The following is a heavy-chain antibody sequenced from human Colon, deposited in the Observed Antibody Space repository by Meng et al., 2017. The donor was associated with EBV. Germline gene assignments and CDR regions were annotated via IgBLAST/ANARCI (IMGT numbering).Heavy chain of an antibody. CDR3: ARRLAALDH. D-gene: IGHD6-19*01. CDR2: INYSGNT. Sequence: QVQLQQWGAGLLKPSXPLSLSCAVYGGSFRGYYWTWIRQPPGEGLEWVAEINYSGNTNYSPSLKSRVTISIDTSKNQFPLKLSSVTAADTAIYYCARRLAALDHWGQGTLVTVSS. CDR1: GGSFRGYY. V-gene: IGHV4-34*01. J-gene: IGHJ4*02.